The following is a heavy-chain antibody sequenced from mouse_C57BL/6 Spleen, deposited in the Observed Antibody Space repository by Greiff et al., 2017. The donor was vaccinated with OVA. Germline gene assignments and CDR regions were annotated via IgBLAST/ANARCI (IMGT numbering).Heavy chain of an antibody. CDR1: GYTFTDYY. D-gene: IGHD2-1*01. J-gene: IGHJ4*01. Sequence: EVKLQQSGPELVKPGASVKISCKASGYTFTDYYMNWVKQSHGKSLEWIGDINPNNGGTSYNQKFKGKATLTVDKSSSTAYMELRSLTSEDSAVYYCARNYGAMDDWGQGTSVTVSS. V-gene: IGHV1-26*01. CDR2: INPNNGGT. CDR3: ARNYGAMDD.